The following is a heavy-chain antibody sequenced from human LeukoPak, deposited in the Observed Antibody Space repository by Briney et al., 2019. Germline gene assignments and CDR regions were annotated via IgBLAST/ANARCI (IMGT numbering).Heavy chain of an antibody. J-gene: IGHJ4*02. CDR1: GFTFDDYA. CDR3: AKEEGQLVGKGGFDY. CDR2: ISWNSGSI. Sequence: HPGRSLRLSCAASGFTFDDYAMHWVRQAPGEGLEWVSGISWNSGSIGYADSVKGRFTISRDNAKNSLYLQMSSLRAEDTALYYCAKEEGQLVGKGGFDYWGQGTLVTVSS. V-gene: IGHV3-9*01. D-gene: IGHD6-6*01.